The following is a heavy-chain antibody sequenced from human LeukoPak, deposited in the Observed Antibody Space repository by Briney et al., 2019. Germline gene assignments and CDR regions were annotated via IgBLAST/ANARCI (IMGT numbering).Heavy chain of an antibody. CDR3: ARVRGIAAALWWFDP. D-gene: IGHD6-13*01. CDR2: IIPIFGTA. CDR1: GGTFSSYA. V-gene: IGHV1-69*06. J-gene: IGHJ5*02. Sequence: ASVKVSCKASGGTFSSYAISWVRQAPGQGLEWMGGIIPIFGTANYAQKFQGRVTITADKSTSTAYMELSSLRSEDTAVYYCARVRGIAAALWWFDPWGQGTLVTVSS.